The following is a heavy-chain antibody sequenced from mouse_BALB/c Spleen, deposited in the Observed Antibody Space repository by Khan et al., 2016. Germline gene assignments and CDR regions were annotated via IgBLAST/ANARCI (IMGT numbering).Heavy chain of an antibody. CDR2: ISYRGST. V-gene: IGHV3-8*02. CDR1: GDSITSGY. Sequence: EVQLVESGPSLVKPSQTLSLTCSVTGDSITSGYWNWIRKFPGNKLEYMGYISYRGSTYYNPSLKSRISITRDTSKNQYYLQLNSVTTEDTATYYCARDYYGSVYYFDYWGQGTTLTVSS. CDR3: ARDYYGSVYYFDY. J-gene: IGHJ2*01. D-gene: IGHD1-1*01.